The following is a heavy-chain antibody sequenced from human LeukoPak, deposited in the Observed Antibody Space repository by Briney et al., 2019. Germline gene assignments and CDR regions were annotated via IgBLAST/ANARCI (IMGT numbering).Heavy chain of an antibody. V-gene: IGHV3-30-3*01. CDR1: GFTFSSYA. J-gene: IGHJ4*02. D-gene: IGHD3-3*01. CDR2: ISYDGSNK. Sequence: GRSLRLSCAASGFTFSSYAMHWVRQAPGKGLEWVAVISYDGSNKYYADSVKGRFTISRDNSKNTLYLQMNSLRAEDTAAYYCARAKYDFWSGYYTGIGSYWGQGTLVTVSS. CDR3: ARAKYDFWSGYYTGIGSY.